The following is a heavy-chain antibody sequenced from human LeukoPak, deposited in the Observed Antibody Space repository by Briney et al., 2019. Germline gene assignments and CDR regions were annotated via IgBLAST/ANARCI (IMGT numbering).Heavy chain of an antibody. CDR2: INPNSGDT. CDR3: ARDLLDCSSTSCYVLDY. J-gene: IGHJ4*02. Sequence: ASVKVSCKASGYTFSDYYIHWVRQAPGLGLEWMGWINPNSGDTNYAQEFQGRVTMTRDTSISTAYMELNRLRSDDTAVYYCARDLLDCSSTSCYVLDYWGQGTQVTVSS. D-gene: IGHD2-2*01. V-gene: IGHV1-2*02. CDR1: GYTFSDYY.